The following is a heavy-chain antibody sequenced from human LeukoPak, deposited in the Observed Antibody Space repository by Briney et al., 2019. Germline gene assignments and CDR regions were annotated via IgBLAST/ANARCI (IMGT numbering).Heavy chain of an antibody. J-gene: IGHJ6*03. CDR1: GYTFTSYG. V-gene: IGHV1-18*01. CDR3: ARGKSLQLVHYYYMDV. Sequence: ASVKVSCKASGYTFTSYGIGWVRQAPGQGLEWMGWISAYNGNTNYAQKLQGRVTMTTDTSTSTAYMELRSLRSDDTAVYYCARGKSLQLVHYYYMDVWGKGTTVTVSS. D-gene: IGHD6-6*01. CDR2: ISAYNGNT.